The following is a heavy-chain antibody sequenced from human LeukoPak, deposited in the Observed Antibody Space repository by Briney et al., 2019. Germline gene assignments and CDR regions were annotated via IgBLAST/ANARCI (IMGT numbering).Heavy chain of an antibody. D-gene: IGHD3-16*02. CDR1: GGSISSSSYY. V-gene: IGHV4-39*01. J-gene: IGHJ5*02. Sequence: SETLSLTCTVSGGSISSSSYYWGWIRQPPGKGLEWIGSIYYSGSTYYNPSIKSRVTISVDTSKNQFSLKLSSVTAADTAVYYCARSYYDYVWGSYRSPGWFDPWGQGTLVTVSS. CDR2: IYYSGST. CDR3: ARSYYDYVWGSYRSPGWFDP.